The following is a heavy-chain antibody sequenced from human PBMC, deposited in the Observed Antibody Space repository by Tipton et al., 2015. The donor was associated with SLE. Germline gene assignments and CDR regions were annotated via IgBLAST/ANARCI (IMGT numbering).Heavy chain of an antibody. Sequence: TLSLTCTVSGGSISSGDHYWSWIRQPPGKGLEWIGYIYYSGSTYYNPSLKSRVTISVDRSKNQFSLKLSSVTAADTAVYYCARRSGYVAGFDYWGQGTLVTVSS. CDR3: ARRSGYVAGFDY. CDR1: GGSISSGDHY. J-gene: IGHJ4*02. D-gene: IGHD5-12*01. CDR2: IYYSGST. V-gene: IGHV4-30-4*01.